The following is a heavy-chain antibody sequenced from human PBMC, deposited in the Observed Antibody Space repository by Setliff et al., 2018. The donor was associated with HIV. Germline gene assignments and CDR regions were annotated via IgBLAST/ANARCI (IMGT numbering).Heavy chain of an antibody. CDR1: GGTFRGFG. D-gene: IGHD5-12*01. Sequence: ASVKVSCKASGGTFRGFGISWVVQAPGQGLEWMGQIIPIFGTPRYAQEFQGRVTITADESTSTVYMELSSLRSEDTAVYYCATNPEMATINYYYYYMDVWGKGTTVTVSS. J-gene: IGHJ6*03. CDR2: IIPIFGTP. V-gene: IGHV1-69*13. CDR3: ATNPEMATINYYYYYMDV.